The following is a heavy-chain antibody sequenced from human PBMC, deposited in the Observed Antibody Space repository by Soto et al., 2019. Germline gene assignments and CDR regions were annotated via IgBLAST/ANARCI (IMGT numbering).Heavy chain of an antibody. CDR2: IYYSGST. CDR1: GASISSGGYY. CDR3: ARDLGYYDSSGYYIHEYFDY. V-gene: IGHV4-31*03. J-gene: IGHJ4*02. D-gene: IGHD3-22*01. Sequence: LSLTCTVSGASISSGGYYWSWIRQHPGKGLEWIGYIYYSGSTYYNPSLKSRVTISVDTSKNQFSLKLSSVTAADTAVYYCARDLGYYDSSGYYIHEYFDYWGQGTLVTVSS.